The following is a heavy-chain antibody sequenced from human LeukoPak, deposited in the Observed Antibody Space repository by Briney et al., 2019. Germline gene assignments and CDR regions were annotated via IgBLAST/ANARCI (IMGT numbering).Heavy chain of an antibody. CDR1: GFIFSSDS. CDR3: AMILVRGVMYYYGMDV. CDR2: ISSTGAYI. D-gene: IGHD3-10*01. J-gene: IGHJ6*02. Sequence: GGSLRLSCATSGFIFSSDSMIWVRQAPGKGLEWVSSISSTGAYIYYADSLKGRFTISRDNAKNSLYLQMNSLRAEDTAVYYCAMILVRGVMYYYGMDVWGQGTTVTVSS. V-gene: IGHV3-21*01.